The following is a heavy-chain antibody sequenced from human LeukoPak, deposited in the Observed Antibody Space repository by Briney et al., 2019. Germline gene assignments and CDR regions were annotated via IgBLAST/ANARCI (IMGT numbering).Heavy chain of an antibody. J-gene: IGHJ4*02. CDR1: GFTFSSYS. D-gene: IGHD6-13*01. CDR3: ATVGSSSNNYFDY. Sequence: PGGSLRLSCAASGFTFSSYSMNWVRQAPGKGLEWVSSISSSSSYIYYADSVKGRFTISRDNAKNSLYLQMNSLRAEDTAVYYCATVGSSSNNYFDYWGQGTLFTVSS. V-gene: IGHV3-21*01. CDR2: ISSSSSYI.